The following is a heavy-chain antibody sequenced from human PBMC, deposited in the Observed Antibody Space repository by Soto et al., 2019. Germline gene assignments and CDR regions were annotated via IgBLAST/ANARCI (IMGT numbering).Heavy chain of an antibody. CDR1: GFTFRSYG. V-gene: IGHV3-33*01. J-gene: IGHJ6*02. CDR3: ARDRLVPYGYGMDV. D-gene: IGHD2-2*01. Sequence: GGSLRLSCAAAGFTFRSYGIHWVRQAPGKGLEWVALIWFDGSKKYYVGSVKGRFAVSRDNSKNTLYLQMNSLRVEDTAVYYCARDRLVPYGYGMDVWGQGTTVTVSS. CDR2: IWFDGSKK.